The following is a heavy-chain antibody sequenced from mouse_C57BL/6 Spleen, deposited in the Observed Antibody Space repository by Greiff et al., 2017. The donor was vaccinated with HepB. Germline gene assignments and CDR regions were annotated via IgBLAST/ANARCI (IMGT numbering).Heavy chain of an antibody. CDR3: ARGGYGSSYVDY. CDR1: GFTFSSYT. J-gene: IGHJ2*01. CDR2: ISGGGGNT. Sequence: EVKLQESGGGLVKPGGSLKLSCAASGFTFSSYTMSWVRQTPEKRLEWVATISGGGGNTYYPDSVKGRFTISRDNAKNTLYLQMSSLRSEDTALYYCARGGYGSSYVDYWGQGTTLTVSS. V-gene: IGHV5-9*01. D-gene: IGHD1-1*01.